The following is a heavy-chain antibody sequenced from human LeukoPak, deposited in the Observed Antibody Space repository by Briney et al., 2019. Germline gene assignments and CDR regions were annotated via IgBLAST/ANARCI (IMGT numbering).Heavy chain of an antibody. V-gene: IGHV3-23*01. Sequence: PGGSLRLSCAASGFTFGTYAMTWVRQAPGKGLEWVSVISGSGASTNYADSVKGRFIISRDNSKNTLYLQMSSLRAEDTAVYYFAKNHSSSSRDYFDSWGQGPLVTVPS. CDR2: ISGSGAST. D-gene: IGHD6-13*01. J-gene: IGHJ4*02. CDR1: GFTFGTYA. CDR3: AKNHSSSSRDYFDS.